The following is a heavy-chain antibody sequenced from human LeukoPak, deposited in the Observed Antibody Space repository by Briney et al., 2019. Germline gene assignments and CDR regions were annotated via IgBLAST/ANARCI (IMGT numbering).Heavy chain of an antibody. V-gene: IGHV4-59*08. CDR2: IYSSGST. Sequence: PSETLSLTCTVSGGSISSYYWSWIRQPPGKGLEWIGYIYSSGSTNYNPSLKSRVTISVDTSKNQFSLKLSSVTAADTAVYYCARHYGSGSYYKAWGQGTLVTVSS. CDR3: ARHYGSGSYYKA. D-gene: IGHD3-10*01. CDR1: GGSISSYY. J-gene: IGHJ5*02.